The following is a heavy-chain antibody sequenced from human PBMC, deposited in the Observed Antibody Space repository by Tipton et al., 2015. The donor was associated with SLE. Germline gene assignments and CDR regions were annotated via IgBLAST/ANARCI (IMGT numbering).Heavy chain of an antibody. J-gene: IGHJ4*02. CDR3: AKGNNQFDF. V-gene: IGHV3-33*06. CDR2: IWYDGSKT. CDR1: GFAFSYIG. Sequence: SLRLSCVASGFAFSYIGMHWVRQVPGKGLEWVAVIWYDGSKTYYADSVKGRVTISRDNSKTTLYLQMNSLRAEDTALYYCAKGNNQFDFWGQGTLVTVSS.